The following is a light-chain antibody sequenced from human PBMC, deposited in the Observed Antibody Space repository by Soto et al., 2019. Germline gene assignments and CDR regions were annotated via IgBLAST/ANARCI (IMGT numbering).Light chain of an antibody. J-gene: IGLJ1*01. V-gene: IGLV2-14*01. Sequence: QAVVTQPASVSGSPGQSITISCTGTSSDVGGYNYVSWYQQYPGKAPKVMIYDVTNRPSGVSNRFSGSRSGNTASLTISGLQAQDEADYYCCSFTTSSTYVFGTGTKVTVL. CDR3: CSFTTSSTYV. CDR1: SSDVGGYNY. CDR2: DVT.